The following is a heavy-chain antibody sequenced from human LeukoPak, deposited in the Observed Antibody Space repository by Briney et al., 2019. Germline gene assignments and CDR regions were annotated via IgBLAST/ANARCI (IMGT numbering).Heavy chain of an antibody. J-gene: IGHJ4*02. V-gene: IGHV3-23*01. D-gene: IGHD3-9*01. CDR2: ISGSGGST. CDR3: AKDEAPLRYFDWLFLDY. Sequence: SGGSLRLSCAASGFTFSSYAMSWVRQAPGKGLEWVSAISGSGGSTYYADSEKGRFTISRDNSKNTLYLQMNSLRAEDTAVYYCAKDEAPLRYFDWLFLDYWGQGTLVTVSS. CDR1: GFTFSSYA.